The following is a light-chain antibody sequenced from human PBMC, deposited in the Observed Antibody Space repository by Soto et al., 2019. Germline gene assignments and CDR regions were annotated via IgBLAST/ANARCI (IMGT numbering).Light chain of an antibody. CDR3: QSYDTSLSAVL. CDR1: SSNIGAGYD. Sequence: QSVLTQPPSVSGAPGQRVTISCTGSSSNIGAGYDVHWYQQFPGTVPKLLIYGNTNRPSGVPDRFSGSKSGTSASLAITGLQAEDEADYYCQSYDTSLSAVLFGGGTKLTVL. V-gene: IGLV1-40*01. J-gene: IGLJ2*01. CDR2: GNT.